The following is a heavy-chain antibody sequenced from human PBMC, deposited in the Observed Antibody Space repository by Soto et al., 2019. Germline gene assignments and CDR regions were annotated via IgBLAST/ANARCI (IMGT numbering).Heavy chain of an antibody. Sequence: DVQLVESGGGLVQPGGSLRLSCAASGFPFNTYAMHWVRQAPGKGLEWISDINSARSTTFHADSVKGRFTVSRDNAENSLYLQMSSLRHYYSAVYYCARDLSQWRQGTLVTVSS. V-gene: IGHV3-48*02. J-gene: IGHJ4*02. CDR2: INSARSTT. CDR3: ARDLSQ. CDR1: GFPFNTYA.